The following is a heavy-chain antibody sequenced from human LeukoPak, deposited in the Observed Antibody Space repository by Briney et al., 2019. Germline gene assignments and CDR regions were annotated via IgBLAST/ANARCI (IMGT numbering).Heavy chain of an antibody. Sequence: GGSLRLSCAASGFTFSSYDMSWVRQAPGKGLEWVSVVSGGGNNIYYADSVKGRFTISRDNSKNTLYLQMNSLRVEDTAVYYCAKVVTGGTYWGPFDYWGQGTLVTVSS. CDR2: VSGGGNNI. V-gene: IGHV3-23*01. J-gene: IGHJ4*02. CDR1: GFTFSSYD. D-gene: IGHD1-26*01. CDR3: AKVVTGGTYWGPFDY.